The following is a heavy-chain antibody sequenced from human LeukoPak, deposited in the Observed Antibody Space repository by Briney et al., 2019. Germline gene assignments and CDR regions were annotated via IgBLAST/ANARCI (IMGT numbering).Heavy chain of an antibody. Sequence: PGGSLRLFCAASGFTFSSYAMSWVRQAPGKGLEWVSAISGSGGSTYYADSVKGRFTISRDNSKNTLYLQMNSLRAEDTAVYYCAKPPYCSSTSCYDVRSGYFQHWGQGTLVTVSS. CDR2: ISGSGGST. CDR3: AKPPYCSSTSCYDVRSGYFQH. D-gene: IGHD2-2*01. V-gene: IGHV3-23*01. CDR1: GFTFSSYA. J-gene: IGHJ1*01.